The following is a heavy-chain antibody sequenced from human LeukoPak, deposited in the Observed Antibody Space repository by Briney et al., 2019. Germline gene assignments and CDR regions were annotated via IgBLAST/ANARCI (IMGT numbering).Heavy chain of an antibody. CDR1: GFTLNDHY. Sequence: GGSLRLSYAASGFTLNDHYMDWVRQAPGRGLEWVGRIKNKRGSYTADYAASVKGRFTISRDDSQNSLYLQMNSLKTEDTAVYYCGRDTATALDYWGQGTLVTVSS. CDR2: IKNKRGSYTA. CDR3: GRDTATALDY. D-gene: IGHD2-21*02. J-gene: IGHJ4*02. V-gene: IGHV3-72*01.